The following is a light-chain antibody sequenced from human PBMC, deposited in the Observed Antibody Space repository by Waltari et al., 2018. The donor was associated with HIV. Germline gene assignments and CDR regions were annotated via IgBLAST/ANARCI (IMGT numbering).Light chain of an antibody. Sequence: QSTLTQPHLVSASPGQPVTISCTVTSGDVGYYAYVSCYQHHPGVSPKLMIYNVTQRPSGVPDRFSGSKSGDTASLTISGLQAEDEADYFCCSYAGRYTYVFGTGTKVTVL. CDR2: NVT. CDR3: CSYAGRYTYV. V-gene: IGLV2-11*01. J-gene: IGLJ1*01. CDR1: SGDVGYYAY.